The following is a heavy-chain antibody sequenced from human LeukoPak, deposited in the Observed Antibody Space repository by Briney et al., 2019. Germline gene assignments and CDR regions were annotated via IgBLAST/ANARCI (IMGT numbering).Heavy chain of an antibody. V-gene: IGHV1-2*02. CDR2: INPNSGGT. CDR3: ARDTQCGWYPNNWFDS. Sequence: GASVKVSCKASGYTFTGYYMHWVRQAPGQGLEWMGWINPNSGGTNYAQKFQGRVTMTRDTSISTVYMELSSLRSEDTAVYYCARDTQCGWYPNNWFDSWGQGTLVTVSS. J-gene: IGHJ5*01. D-gene: IGHD6-19*01. CDR1: GYTFTGYY.